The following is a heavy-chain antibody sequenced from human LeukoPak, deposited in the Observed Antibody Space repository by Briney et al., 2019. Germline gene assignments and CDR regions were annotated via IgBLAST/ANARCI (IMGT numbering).Heavy chain of an antibody. CDR3: ARGFFGSSWNDAFDI. CDR2: ISAYNGNT. Sequence: ASVKVSCKASGYTFTSYGISWVRQAPGQGLEWMGWISAYNGNTNYAQKLQGRVTMTTDTSTSTAYMDLRSLRSDDTAVYYCARGFFGSSWNDAFDIWGQGTMVTVSS. CDR1: GYTFTSYG. J-gene: IGHJ3*02. D-gene: IGHD6-13*01. V-gene: IGHV1-18*01.